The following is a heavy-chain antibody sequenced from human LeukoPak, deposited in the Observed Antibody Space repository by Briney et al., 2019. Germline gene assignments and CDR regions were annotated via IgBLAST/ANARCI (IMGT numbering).Heavy chain of an antibody. D-gene: IGHD3-10*01. Sequence: SETLSLTCAVSGGSISSGGYSWSWIRQPPGKGLEWIGYIYHSGSTYYNPSLKSRVTISVDRSKNQFSLKLSSVTAADTAVYYCAKGKGGVRGVIHYYYYYGMGVWGKGTTVTVSS. V-gene: IGHV4-30-2*01. J-gene: IGHJ6*04. CDR2: IYHSGST. CDR3: AKGKGGVRGVIHYYYYYGMGV. CDR1: GGSISSGGYS.